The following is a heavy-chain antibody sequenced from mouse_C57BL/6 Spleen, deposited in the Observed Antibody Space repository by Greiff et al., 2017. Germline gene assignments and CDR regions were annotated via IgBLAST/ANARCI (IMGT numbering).Heavy chain of an antibody. CDR1: GYTFTSYG. J-gene: IGHJ1*03. Sequence: QVQLQQSGPELVKPGDSVRLSCKASGYTFTSYGMRWVKHRPGQGLEWIGNINPSNGGAKYNETFKSKATLTVDKSSSTAYMQLSSLTTVDSAVYYCARSGVYYRYFGVWGTGTTVSVSS. CDR2: INPSNGGA. CDR3: ARSGVYYRYFGV. V-gene: IGHV1-53*01. D-gene: IGHD2-12*01.